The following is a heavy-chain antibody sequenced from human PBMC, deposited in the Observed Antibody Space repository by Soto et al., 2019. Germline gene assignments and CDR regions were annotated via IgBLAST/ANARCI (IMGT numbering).Heavy chain of an antibody. D-gene: IGHD2-2*01. CDR2: IWYDGSNK. V-gene: IGHV3-33*01. Sequence: ESGGGVVQPGRSLRLSCAASGFTFSSYGMHWVRQAPGKGLEWVAVIWYDGSNKYYADSVKGRFTISRDNSKNTLYLQMNSLRAEDTAVYYCAREGYCSSTSCQPGRDYYYYGMDVWGQGTTVTVSS. CDR3: AREGYCSSTSCQPGRDYYYYGMDV. J-gene: IGHJ6*02. CDR1: GFTFSSYG.